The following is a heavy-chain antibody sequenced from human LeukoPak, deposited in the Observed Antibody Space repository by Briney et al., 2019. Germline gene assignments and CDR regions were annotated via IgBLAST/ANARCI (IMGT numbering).Heavy chain of an antibody. Sequence: GGSLRLSCAASGFTVSTNYLSWVRRAPGKGLEWVSIIYTGGSTYYADSVKGRFIISRDNSKSTVYLQMNSLRGEDTAVYYRARMESTTVTAIDYWGQGTLVTVSS. CDR1: GFTVSTNY. J-gene: IGHJ4*02. CDR3: ARMESTTVTAIDY. CDR2: IYTGGST. D-gene: IGHD4-17*01. V-gene: IGHV3-66*01.